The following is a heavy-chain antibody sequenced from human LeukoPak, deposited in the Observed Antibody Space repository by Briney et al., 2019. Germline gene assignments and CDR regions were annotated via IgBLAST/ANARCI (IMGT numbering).Heavy chain of an antibody. D-gene: IGHD3-10*01. Sequence: PSETLSLTCTVSGGSISSSSYYWGWIRQPPGKGLEWIGSIYYSGSTYYNPSLKSRVTISVDTSKNQFSLKLSSVTAADTAVYYCARTYYGSGNWFDPWGQGTLVTVSS. CDR2: IYYSGST. V-gene: IGHV4-39*07. J-gene: IGHJ5*02. CDR3: ARTYYGSGNWFDP. CDR1: GGSISSSSYY.